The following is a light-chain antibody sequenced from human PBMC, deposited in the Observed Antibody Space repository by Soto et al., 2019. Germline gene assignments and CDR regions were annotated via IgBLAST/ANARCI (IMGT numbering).Light chain of an antibody. CDR1: QTVRANY. CDR3: QQYGDSPVT. Sequence: SLSPGDRSTLSCRASQTVRANYLAWYQQKPGQAPRLVIHGASNRATDIPDRVSGSGSGTDFTLTINRLEPEDFAVYYCQQYGDSPVTFGQGTKVDIK. CDR2: GAS. J-gene: IGKJ1*01. V-gene: IGKV3-20*01.